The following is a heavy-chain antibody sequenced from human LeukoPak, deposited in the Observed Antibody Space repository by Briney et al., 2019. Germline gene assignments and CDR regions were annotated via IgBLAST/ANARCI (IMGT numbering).Heavy chain of an antibody. J-gene: IGHJ3*02. CDR3: AAVRYYYDSSGRRVGSALGAFDI. V-gene: IGHV1-58*01. CDR2: IVVGSGNT. D-gene: IGHD3-22*01. Sequence: SVKVSCKASGFTFTSSAVQWVRQARGQRLEWIGLIVVGSGNTNYAQKFQERVTITRDMSTSTAYMELSSLRSEDTAVYYCAAVRYYYDSSGRRVGSALGAFDIWGQGTMVTVSS. CDR1: GFTFTSSA.